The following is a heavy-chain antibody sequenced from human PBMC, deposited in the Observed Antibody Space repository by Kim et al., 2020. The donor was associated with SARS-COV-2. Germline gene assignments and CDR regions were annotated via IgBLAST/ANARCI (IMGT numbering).Heavy chain of an antibody. CDR2: ISYEGSKI. V-gene: IGHV3-30*18. J-gene: IGHJ6*04. CDR1: GVTLNNYG. D-gene: IGHD3-16*01. Sequence: GGSLRLSCAASGVTLNNYGMHWVRQAPGKGLEWVSLISYEGSKISYADSVKGRFTISRDNSKNTLYLQMDRLRPEDTAVYYCAKDKALFMITFGGESGGMDGWGKGTTVTVSS. CDR3: AKDKALFMITFGGESGGMDG.